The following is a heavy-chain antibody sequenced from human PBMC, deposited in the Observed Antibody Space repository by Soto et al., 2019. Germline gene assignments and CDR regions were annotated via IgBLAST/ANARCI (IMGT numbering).Heavy chain of an antibody. CDR1: GFSFASFA. D-gene: IGHD3-3*01. V-gene: IGHV3-23*04. J-gene: IGHJ4*02. Sequence: DVRLAESGGGLVQPGGSLRLSCTTSGFSFASFAMTWVRQAPGKGLEWVATISGSDGKTYYADSVKGRFSISRDTSRNTLYLQMKSLRADDTAIYYCAKWSYLDYWGQGTRVTVSS. CDR3: AKWSYLDY. CDR2: ISGSDGKT.